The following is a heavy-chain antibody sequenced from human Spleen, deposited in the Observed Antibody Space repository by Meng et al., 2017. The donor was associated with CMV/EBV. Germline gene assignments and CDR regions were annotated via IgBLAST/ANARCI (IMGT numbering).Heavy chain of an antibody. CDR3: ARANYYDSSGYPTNWFDP. D-gene: IGHD3-22*01. CDR1: SSSSSY. Sequence: SSSSSYWGWIRQPPGKGLEWIVSIYYSGSTYYNPSLKSRVTISVDTSKNQFSLKLSSVTAADTAVYYCARANYYDSSGYPTNWFDPWGQGTLVTVSS. CDR2: IYYSGST. V-gene: IGHV4-39*07. J-gene: IGHJ5*02.